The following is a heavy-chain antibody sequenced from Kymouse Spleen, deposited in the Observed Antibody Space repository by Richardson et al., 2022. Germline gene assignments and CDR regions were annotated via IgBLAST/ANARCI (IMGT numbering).Heavy chain of an antibody. CDR1: GGSFSGYY. D-gene: IGHD1-26*01. V-gene: IGHV4-34*01. CDR3: ARRRGIVGASLFDY. J-gene: IGHJ4*02. Sequence: QVQLQQWGAGLLKPSETLSLTCAVYGGSFSGYYWSWIRQPPGKGLEWIGEINHSGSTNYNPSLKSRVTISVDTSKNQFSLKLSSVTAADTAVYYCARRRGIVGASLFDYWGQGTLVTVSS. CDR2: INHSGST.